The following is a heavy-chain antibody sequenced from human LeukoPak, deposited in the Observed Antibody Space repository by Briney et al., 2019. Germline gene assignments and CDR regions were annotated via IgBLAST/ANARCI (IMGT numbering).Heavy chain of an antibody. V-gene: IGHV4-59*01. Sequence: SETLSLTCTVSGGSISSYYWSWIRQPPGKRLEWIGYIYYSGSTNYNPSLKSRVTISVDTSKNQFSLKLSSVTAADTAVYYCARDGYSSGWYYFDYWGQGTLVTVSS. CDR3: ARDGYSSGWYYFDY. CDR2: IYYSGST. CDR1: GGSISSYY. D-gene: IGHD6-19*01. J-gene: IGHJ4*02.